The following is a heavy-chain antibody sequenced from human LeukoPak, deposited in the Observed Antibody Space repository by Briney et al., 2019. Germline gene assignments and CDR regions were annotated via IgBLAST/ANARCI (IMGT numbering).Heavy chain of an antibody. D-gene: IGHD7-27*01. CDR1: AYSISSGYY. Sequence: SETLSLTCSVSAYSISSGYYWGWIRQPPGKGLEWIGSIYHSGSTYYNPSLKSQVTISVDTSKNQFSLKLSSVTAADTAVYYCARDQNWAIDYWGQGTLVTVSS. CDR2: IYHSGST. J-gene: IGHJ4*02. CDR3: ARDQNWAIDY. V-gene: IGHV4-38-2*02.